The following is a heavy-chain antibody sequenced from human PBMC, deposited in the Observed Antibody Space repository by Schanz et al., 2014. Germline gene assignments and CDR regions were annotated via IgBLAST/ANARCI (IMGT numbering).Heavy chain of an antibody. CDR2: ISGNNGNT. Sequence: QVQLVQSGGEVKKPGASVKVSCKASGYTFRHYGISWLRQAPGQGLEWMGCISGNNGNTNYAPKVQDRVTMTTDTSTSTAYMELMSLRSDDTAHYYCVRVPTRDVSFDLWGRGTLVTVSS. J-gene: IGHJ2*01. V-gene: IGHV1-18*04. CDR3: VRVPTRDVSFDL. CDR1: GYTFRHYG. D-gene: IGHD3-16*01.